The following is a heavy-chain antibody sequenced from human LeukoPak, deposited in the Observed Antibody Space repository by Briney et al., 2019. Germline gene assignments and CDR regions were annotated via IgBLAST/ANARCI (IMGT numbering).Heavy chain of an antibody. Sequence: ASVKVSCKASGYTFTGYYMHWVRQAPGQGREWMGWINPNSGGTNYAQKFQGRVTMTRDTSISTAYMELSRLRSDDTAVYYCARGPNWNDVGYFDYWGQGTLVTVSS. J-gene: IGHJ4*02. CDR2: INPNSGGT. CDR3: ARGPNWNDVGYFDY. D-gene: IGHD1-1*01. V-gene: IGHV1-2*02. CDR1: GYTFTGYY.